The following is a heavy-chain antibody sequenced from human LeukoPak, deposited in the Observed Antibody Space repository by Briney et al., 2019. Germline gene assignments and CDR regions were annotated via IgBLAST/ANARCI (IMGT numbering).Heavy chain of an antibody. CDR1: GGTFSSYA. CDR2: IIPILGIA. V-gene: IGHV1-69*04. Sequence: SVKVSCKASGGTFSSYAISWVRQAPGQGLEWMGRIIPILGIANYAQKFQGRVTITADKSTSTAYMELSSLRSEGTAVYYCARDRGDYDILTGYRYYYYGMDVWGQGTTVTVSS. CDR3: ARDRGDYDILTGYRYYYYGMDV. D-gene: IGHD3-9*01. J-gene: IGHJ6*02.